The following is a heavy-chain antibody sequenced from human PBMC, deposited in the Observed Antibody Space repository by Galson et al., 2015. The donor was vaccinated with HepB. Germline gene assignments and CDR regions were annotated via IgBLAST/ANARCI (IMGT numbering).Heavy chain of an antibody. CDR1: GYTFTGYY. V-gene: IGHV1-2*02. CDR3: ARVPYYDFWSGYYNFDY. D-gene: IGHD3-3*01. CDR2: INPNSGGT. Sequence: SVKVSCKASGYTFTGYYMHWVRQTPGQGLEWMGWINPNSGGTNYAQKFQGRVTMTRDTSISTAYMELSRLRSDDTAVYYCARVPYYDFWSGYYNFDYWGQGTLVTVSS. J-gene: IGHJ4*02.